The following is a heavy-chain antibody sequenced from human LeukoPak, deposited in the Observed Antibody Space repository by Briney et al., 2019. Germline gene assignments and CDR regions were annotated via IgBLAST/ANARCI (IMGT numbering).Heavy chain of an antibody. CDR3: ARWNYDIWTGHRYFDY. CDR1: GDSIRGFY. V-gene: IGHV4-59*01. Sequence: SETLSLTCNVSGDSIRGFYWAWIRPPPGKGLEWIGYFDNSGGSNYNPALESRVIISVDTSKNQFSLKLRSLTAADTAVYYCARWNYDIWTGHRYFDYWGQGTLVTVSS. D-gene: IGHD3/OR15-3a*01. CDR2: FDNSGGS. J-gene: IGHJ4*02.